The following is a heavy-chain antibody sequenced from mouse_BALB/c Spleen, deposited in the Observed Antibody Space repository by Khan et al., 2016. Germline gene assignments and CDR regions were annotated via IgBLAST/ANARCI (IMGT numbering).Heavy chain of an antibody. V-gene: IGHV14-3*02. CDR2: IDPANGNT. Sequence: VQLQQSGAELVKPGASVKLSCTVSGFNIKDTYMHWVNQRPEQGLEWIGRIDPANGNTKYDPKFQDKAPITAETSSNTAYRQRSSLTSEDAAVYYCARGFYDYEFAYWGQGTLDTVSA. CDR3: ARGFYDYEFAY. CDR1: GFNIKDTY. D-gene: IGHD2-4*01. J-gene: IGHJ3*01.